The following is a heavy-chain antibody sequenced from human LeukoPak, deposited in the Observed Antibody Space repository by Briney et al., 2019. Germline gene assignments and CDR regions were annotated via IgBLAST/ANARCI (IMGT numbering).Heavy chain of an antibody. CDR2: FDPEDGET. Sequence: ASVKVSCKVSGYTLTELSMHWVRQAPGKGLEWMGGFDPEDGETIYARKFQGRVTMTEDTSTDTAYMELSSLRSEDTAVYYCATQARWELLLEYYFDYWGQGTLVTVSS. V-gene: IGHV1-24*01. J-gene: IGHJ4*02. CDR3: ATQARWELLLEYYFDY. CDR1: GYTLTELS. D-gene: IGHD1-26*01.